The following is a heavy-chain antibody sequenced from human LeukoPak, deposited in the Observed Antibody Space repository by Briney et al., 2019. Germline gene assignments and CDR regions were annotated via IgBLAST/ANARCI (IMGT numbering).Heavy chain of an antibody. CDR2: INDDGRST. D-gene: IGHD5-18*01. V-gene: IGHV3-74*01. CDR1: GFTFSSYW. CDR3: ARAPSGYSYGHPYYFDY. Sequence: GGSLRLSCAASGFTFSSYWMHWARQAPGKGLVGVSRINDDGRSTSYADSVKGRFTISRDDAKNSLYLQMISLRAEDTAVYYCARAPSGYSYGHPYYFDYWGQGTLVTVSS. J-gene: IGHJ4*02.